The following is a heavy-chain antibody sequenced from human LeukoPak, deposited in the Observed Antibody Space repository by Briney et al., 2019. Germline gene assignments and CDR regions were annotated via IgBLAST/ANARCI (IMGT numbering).Heavy chain of an antibody. D-gene: IGHD2-2*01. CDR1: GFTFSSYS. V-gene: IGHV3-30*04. CDR3: ARALFPVVPTAYNWFDP. J-gene: IGHJ5*02. Sequence: GGSLRLSCAASGFTFSSYSMHWVRQPPGKGLEWVAVISNDGRVKYYADSAKGCFTISRDNSKSTLCLQMDSLRAEDTALYYCARALFPVVPTAYNWFDPWGQGTLVTVSS. CDR2: ISNDGRVK.